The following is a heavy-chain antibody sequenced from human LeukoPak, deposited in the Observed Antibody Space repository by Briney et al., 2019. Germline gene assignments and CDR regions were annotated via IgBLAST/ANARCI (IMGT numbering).Heavy chain of an antibody. D-gene: IGHD6-13*01. V-gene: IGHV4-34*01. CDR1: GGSFSVYY. CDR3: ARWSSSPRGLGAI. Sequence: SETMSLTCAVYGGSFSVYYWSWIRQPPGKGLEWIGEINHSGSTNYKPSLKSRVTISVDTPKNEFSLKLSSVTAADTAVYYCARWSSSPRGLGAIWGQGTLVTVSS. J-gene: IGHJ4*02. CDR2: INHSGST.